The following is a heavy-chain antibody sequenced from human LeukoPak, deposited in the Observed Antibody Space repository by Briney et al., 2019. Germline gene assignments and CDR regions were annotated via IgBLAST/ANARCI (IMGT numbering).Heavy chain of an antibody. Sequence: GGSLRLSCAASGFTFSSYAMSWVRQAPGKGLEWVSAISGSGGSTYYADSVKGRFTTSRDNSKNTLYLQMNSLRAEDTAVYYCANSAGHYYDSSGYVYWGQGTLVTVSS. J-gene: IGHJ4*02. D-gene: IGHD3-22*01. V-gene: IGHV3-23*01. CDR3: ANSAGHYYDSSGYVY. CDR1: GFTFSSYA. CDR2: ISGSGGST.